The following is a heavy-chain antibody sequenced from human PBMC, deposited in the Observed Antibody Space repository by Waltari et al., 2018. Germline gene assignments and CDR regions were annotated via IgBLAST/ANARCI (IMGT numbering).Heavy chain of an antibody. Sequence: TRQPNGKGMEWVAKLQMRWSTVYNPSLGSRVTLSRETSKNHFSLRLTAGGAAYTAVYCCVRISFGDDGVYLQHWGQGTLVTVSS. V-gene: IGHV4-39*01. CDR2: LQMRWST. CDR3: VRISFGDDGVYLQH. J-gene: IGHJ1*01. D-gene: IGHD4-17*01.